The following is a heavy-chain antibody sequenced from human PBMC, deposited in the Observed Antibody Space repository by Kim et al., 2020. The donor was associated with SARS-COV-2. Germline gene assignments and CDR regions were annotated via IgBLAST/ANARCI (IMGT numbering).Heavy chain of an antibody. Sequence: SETLSLTCNVSGVSIRRYYWSWIRQPPGKGLEWIGSFYYSGGTNYLPSLKSRVAISVVTSTNQFSLKLSSVTAADTAVYFCARNDDYADPFDNWGQGILVTVSS. CDR3: ARNDDYADPFDN. V-gene: IGHV4-59*08. CDR2: FYYSGGT. J-gene: IGHJ4*02. CDR1: GVSIRRYY. D-gene: IGHD3-16*01.